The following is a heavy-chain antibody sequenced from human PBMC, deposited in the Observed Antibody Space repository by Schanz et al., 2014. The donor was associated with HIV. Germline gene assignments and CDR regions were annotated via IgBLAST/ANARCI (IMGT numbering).Heavy chain of an antibody. CDR3: AKPEYDSRGNSQSHFDY. J-gene: IGHJ4*02. CDR1: GFNFNNYA. D-gene: IGHD3-22*01. Sequence: VQLVESGGGVAQPGRSLRLSCAASGFNFNNYAMTWVRQAPGKGLEWVSSISESGGRTYYADSVNGRFTISRDNSKNTLYLQMTTLRIDDTAVYYCAKPEYDSRGNSQSHFDYWGQGTLVTVSS. V-gene: IGHV3-23*04. CDR2: ISESGGRT.